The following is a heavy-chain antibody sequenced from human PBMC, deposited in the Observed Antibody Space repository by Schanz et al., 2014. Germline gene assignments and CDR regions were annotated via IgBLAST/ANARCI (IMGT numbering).Heavy chain of an antibody. Sequence: EVQLVESGGGLIQPGESLRLSCAVSGFTVSSNYMSWVRQAPGRGLEWVSTIYINAGSTRYADSVKGRFIISRDSSKNTLFLQMNSLRPEDTAVYFCARDGGRDGYNLAFDVWGQGTLVTVSS. CDR2: IYINAGST. CDR3: ARDGGRDGYNLAFDV. J-gene: IGHJ3*01. V-gene: IGHV3-53*01. D-gene: IGHD5-12*01. CDR1: GFTVSSNY.